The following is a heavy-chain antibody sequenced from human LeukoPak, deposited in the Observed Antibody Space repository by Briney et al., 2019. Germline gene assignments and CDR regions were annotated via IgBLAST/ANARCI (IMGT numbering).Heavy chain of an antibody. V-gene: IGHV4-4*07. CDR3: ARGRYCSADICSGGDAFDI. CDR1: GCSINNYY. D-gene: IGHD2-15*01. J-gene: IGHJ3*02. Sequence: PSETLSLTCTVSGCSINNYYWSWIRQPAGKGLEWIGRIYTRGSTYYNPSLKSRVTMSVDTSKNQVSLKLSSVTAAVTAVHYCARGRYCSADICSGGDAFDIWGQGTMVSVSS. CDR2: IYTRGST.